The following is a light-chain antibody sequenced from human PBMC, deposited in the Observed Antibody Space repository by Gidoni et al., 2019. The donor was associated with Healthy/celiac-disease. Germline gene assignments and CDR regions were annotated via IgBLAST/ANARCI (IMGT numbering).Light chain of an antibody. V-gene: IGLV2-23*02. CDR3: CSYAGSSTSCVV. J-gene: IGLJ2*01. CDR1: SSDVGSYNL. CDR2: EVS. Sequence: QSDLTKPASVSGCPGKSIPISCTGTSSDVGSYNLVSWSQHHPGKAPKFMIYEVSKRPSGVSNRLSGSKSRNTASLTISGLQAEDEADYYCCSYAGSSTSCVVFGGGTKLTVL.